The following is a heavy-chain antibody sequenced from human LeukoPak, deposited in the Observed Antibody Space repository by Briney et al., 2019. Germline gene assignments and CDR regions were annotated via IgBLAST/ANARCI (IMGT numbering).Heavy chain of an antibody. Sequence: SVKVSCKASGGTFITYTINWVRQAPGQGLEWMGGIIPIFGTANYAQKFQGRVTVTTDDSTSTAFMELSSLRPEDTAVYYCATYMLRDNWNVHTFDSWGQGTLVTVSS. V-gene: IGHV1-69*05. D-gene: IGHD1-1*01. CDR2: IIPIFGTA. CDR3: ATYMLRDNWNVHTFDS. J-gene: IGHJ4*02. CDR1: GGTFITYT.